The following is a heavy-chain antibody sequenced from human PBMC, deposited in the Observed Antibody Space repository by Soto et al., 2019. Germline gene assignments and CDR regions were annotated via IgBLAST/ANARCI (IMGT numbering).Heavy chain of an antibody. D-gene: IGHD3-16*02. CDR1: GGTFSCYA. Sequence: QVQLVQSGAAVKKPGSSVKVSCKASGGTFSCYAISWVRQAPGQGLAWLGGIIPILGTANYGQQFQGRVTITADECTSTAYMELSSLRSEDTAVYYCARDRPNRYSDYWGQGTLVAVSS. CDR2: IIPILGTA. J-gene: IGHJ4*02. V-gene: IGHV1-69*12. CDR3: ARDRPNRYSDY.